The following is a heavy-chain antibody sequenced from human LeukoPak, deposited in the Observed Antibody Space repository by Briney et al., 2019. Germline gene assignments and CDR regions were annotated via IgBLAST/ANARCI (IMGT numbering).Heavy chain of an antibody. CDR3: ASMATITPYFDY. J-gene: IGHJ4*02. Sequence: ASVKVSCKASGYTFTSYYMHWVRQAPGQGLEWMGIINPSGGSTIYAQKFQGRVTMTEDTSTDTAYMELSSLRSEDTAVYYCASMATITPYFDYWGQGTLVTVSS. V-gene: IGHV1-46*01. CDR2: INPSGGST. CDR1: GYTFTSYY. D-gene: IGHD5-24*01.